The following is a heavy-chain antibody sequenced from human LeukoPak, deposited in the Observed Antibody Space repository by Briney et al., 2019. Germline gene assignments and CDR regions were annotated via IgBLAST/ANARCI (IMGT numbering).Heavy chain of an antibody. CDR3: ARAIRYQLLSDY. CDR2: MSPNSANT. CDR1: GYTFTPYA. J-gene: IGHJ4*02. Sequence: ASLKISSKTSGYTFTPYAIYSLRQTPGQGREWMGWMSPNSANTGFAQKFQGRAAITRDTSTATAYLELSSLTSEDTAVYYCARAIRYQLLSDYWGQGTLVTVSS. D-gene: IGHD2-2*01. V-gene: IGHV1-8*03.